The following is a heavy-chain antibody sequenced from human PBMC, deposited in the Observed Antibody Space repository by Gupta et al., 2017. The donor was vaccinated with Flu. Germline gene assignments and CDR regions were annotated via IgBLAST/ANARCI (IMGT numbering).Heavy chain of an antibody. CDR1: GFTFSSYG. CDR2: IWYNGSKK. D-gene: IGHD2-15*01. J-gene: IGHJ6*02. CDR3: ARGRGVVAATHGMDV. Sequence: QVQLVESGGGVVQPGRSLRLSCAASGFTFSSYGMHWVRQAPGKGLEWVAVIWYNGSKKYYANSVKGRFTISRDNSKNTLYLQMNSLRAEDTAVYYCARGRGVVAATHGMDVWGQGTYGHRLL. V-gene: IGHV3-33*01.